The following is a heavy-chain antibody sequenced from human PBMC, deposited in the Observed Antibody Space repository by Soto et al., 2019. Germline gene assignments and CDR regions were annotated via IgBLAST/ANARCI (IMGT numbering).Heavy chain of an antibody. CDR2: ISAYNGNT. CDR1: GYTFTSYG. CDR3: ATLSDYSGYDNDVY. D-gene: IGHD5-12*01. J-gene: IGHJ4*02. Sequence: ASVKVSCKASGYTFTSYGISWVRQAPGQGLEWMGWISAYNGNTNYAQKLQGRVTMTTDTSTDTAYMELSSLRSEDTAVYYCATLSDYSGYDNDVYWGQGTLVTVSS. V-gene: IGHV1-18*01.